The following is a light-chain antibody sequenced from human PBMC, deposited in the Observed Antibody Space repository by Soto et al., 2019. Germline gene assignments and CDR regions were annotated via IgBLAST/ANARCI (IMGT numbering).Light chain of an antibody. Sequence: EIVMTQSPATLSVSPGARAPLSCRASQSVSSNLAWYQQKPGQAPRLLIYGASTRATGIPARFSGSGSGTDFTLTISSLEPEDFAVYYCQQRSNWPPITFGQGTRLEIK. CDR3: QQRSNWPPIT. CDR1: QSVSSN. V-gene: IGKV3-15*01. J-gene: IGKJ5*01. CDR2: GAS.